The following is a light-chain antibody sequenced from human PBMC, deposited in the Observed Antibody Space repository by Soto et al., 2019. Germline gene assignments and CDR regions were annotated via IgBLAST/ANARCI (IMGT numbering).Light chain of an antibody. CDR2: GAS. Sequence: EIVLTQSPGTLSLSPGERATLSCRASQSVSSSYLAWYQQKPGQAPRVLIYGASSRATGIPDRFSSSGSGTDFTLTIIRLDPEDFAVYFCQQYGNPPPNAFGQGNKVEIK. CDR1: QSVSSSY. CDR3: QQYGNPPPNA. J-gene: IGKJ2*01. V-gene: IGKV3-20*01.